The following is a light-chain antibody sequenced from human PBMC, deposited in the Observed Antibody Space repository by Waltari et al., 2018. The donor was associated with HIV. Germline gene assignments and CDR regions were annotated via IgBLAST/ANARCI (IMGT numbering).Light chain of an antibody. J-gene: IGKJ4*01. CDR2: GAS. Sequence: VMTQSPATVSVSPGGRATLSCRASQSVGSYLAWYQQQPGQAPRLLIYGASTRATRIPTRVSGSGSGTEFTLTISSLKSEDFAVYYCHQYNKWPRGTFGGGTKVEV. V-gene: IGKV3-15*01. CDR3: HQYNKWPRGT. CDR1: QSVGSY.